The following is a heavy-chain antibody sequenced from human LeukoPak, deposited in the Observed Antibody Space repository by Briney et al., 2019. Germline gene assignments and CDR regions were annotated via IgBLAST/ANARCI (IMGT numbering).Heavy chain of an antibody. V-gene: IGHV6-1*01. CDR3: ARGVGAAWKVFDY. CDR1: GDNVSSNSAT. CDR2: TYNRSKWYS. J-gene: IGHJ4*02. Sequence: PSQTLSLTCAISGDNVSSNSATWSWIRQSPSRGLEWLGRTYNRSKWYSDYAVSVSSRLTINPDTSKNQFSLQLNSVTPDDTAVYYCARGVGAAWKVFDYWGQGTLATVSS. D-gene: IGHD3-10*01.